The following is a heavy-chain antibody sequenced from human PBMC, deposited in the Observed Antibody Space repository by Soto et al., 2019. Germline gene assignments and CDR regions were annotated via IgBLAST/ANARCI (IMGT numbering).Heavy chain of an antibody. J-gene: IGHJ6*02. CDR1: GFTFSSFD. CDR3: ARDAPYYSLWSGYYPSRNGMDV. V-gene: IGHV3-33*01. CDR2: IWYDGSKK. Sequence: PGGSLRLSCAASGFTFSSFDMHWVRQAPGKGLEWVSLIWYDGSKKSYGDSVKGRFTISRDNSRNTVYLQMNSLRADDTAVYYCARDAPYYSLWSGYYPSRNGMDVWGQGTTVTVSS. D-gene: IGHD3-3*01.